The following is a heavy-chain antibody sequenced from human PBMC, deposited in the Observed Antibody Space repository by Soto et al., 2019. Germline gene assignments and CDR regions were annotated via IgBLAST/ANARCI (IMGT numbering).Heavy chain of an antibody. J-gene: IGHJ4*02. Sequence: QVQLQESGPGLVKPSWTLSLSCAVSGGSVSNNNWWSWVRQSPANGLEWIGEIHHSGGTSYNPSLESRDTLSVDKSKNELSLRLNYVTAADRAVYYCTKNSAYALDYWGLGILVTVSS. CDR1: GGSVSNNNW. CDR3: TKNSAYALDY. V-gene: IGHV4-4*02. D-gene: IGHD5-12*01. CDR2: IHHSGGT.